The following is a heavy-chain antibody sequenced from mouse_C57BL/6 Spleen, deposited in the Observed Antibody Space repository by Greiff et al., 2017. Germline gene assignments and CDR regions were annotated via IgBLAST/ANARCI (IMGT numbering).Heavy chain of an antibody. CDR3: ARERDGYLCFDY. CDR2: INYDGSST. V-gene: IGHV5-16*01. CDR1: GFTFSDYY. J-gene: IGHJ2*01. D-gene: IGHD2-3*01. Sequence: DVKLVESEGGLVQPGSSLKLSCTASGFTFSDYYMAWVRQVPEKGLEWVANINYDGSSTYYLDSLRSRFIISRDNAKNILYLQMSSLKSEDTATYYWARERDGYLCFDYWGQGTTLTVSS.